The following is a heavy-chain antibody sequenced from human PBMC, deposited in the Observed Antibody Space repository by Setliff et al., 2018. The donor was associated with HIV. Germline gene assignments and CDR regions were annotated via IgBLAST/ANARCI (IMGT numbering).Heavy chain of an antibody. CDR3: ARNQGDSSGWYAGDY. V-gene: IGHV1-46*01. Sequence: ASVKVSCKASGYTLTSYPMHWVRQAPGQGLEWMGVINTSGGSAGYAEKFRGRVTMTRDTSTSTVYMDLRNLRSEDTAVYYCARNQGDSSGWYAGDYWGYGTLVTVSS. J-gene: IGHJ4*01. CDR1: GYTLTSYP. CDR2: INTSGGSA. D-gene: IGHD6-19*01.